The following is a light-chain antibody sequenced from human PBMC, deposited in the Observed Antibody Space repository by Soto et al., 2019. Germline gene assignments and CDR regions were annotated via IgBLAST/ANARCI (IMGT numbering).Light chain of an antibody. V-gene: IGKV3-20*01. CDR3: QQFGSSPGFT. Sequence: EIVLTQSPGTLSLSPGERATLSCRASQSINSRYLAWYQQKPGQAPRLLIYGASSRAPGIPDRLSGSGSGTDFTLTISRREPEDVAVYYCQQFGSSPGFTFGPGTKVDIK. J-gene: IGKJ3*01. CDR2: GAS. CDR1: QSINSRY.